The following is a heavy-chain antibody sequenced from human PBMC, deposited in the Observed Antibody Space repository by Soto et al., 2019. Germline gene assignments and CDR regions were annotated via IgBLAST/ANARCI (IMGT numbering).Heavy chain of an antibody. CDR2: IQHGGST. CDR3: ARAHSGDYVYGMDG. J-gene: IGHJ6*02. Sequence: QLQLQASGSGLVKPSQTLSLTCAVSGGSISSGDYSWSWIRQPPGTGLEWIGYIQHGGSTYYNPSLKRRCTMSVDRSKIQFSLKLTSVTAADTAVYYFARAHSGDYVYGMDGWGQGTTVTVSS. V-gene: IGHV4-30-2*01. CDR1: GGSISSGDYS. D-gene: IGHD4-17*01.